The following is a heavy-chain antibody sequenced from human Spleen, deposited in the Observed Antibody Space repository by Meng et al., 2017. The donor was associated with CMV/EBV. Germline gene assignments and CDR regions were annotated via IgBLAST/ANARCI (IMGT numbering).Heavy chain of an antibody. CDR1: GFTFNTST. CDR3: AKDPRGPEY. D-gene: IGHD3-10*01. Sequence: GGSLRLSCAASGFTFNTSTLTWVRQAPGKGLEWVPCISSCRNNVLCADSLKGRFTISRDNARNSLYLQMNSLRAEDTALYYCAKDPRGPEYWGQGTLVTVSS. J-gene: IGHJ4*02. CDR2: ISSCRNNV. V-gene: IGHV3-21*01.